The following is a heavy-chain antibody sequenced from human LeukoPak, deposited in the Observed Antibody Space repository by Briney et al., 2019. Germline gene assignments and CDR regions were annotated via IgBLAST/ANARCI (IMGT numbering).Heavy chain of an antibody. V-gene: IGHV3-7*03. CDR2: IKQDGSEK. CDR1: GFTFSSYW. J-gene: IGHJ3*02. Sequence: GGSLRLSCAASGFTFSSYWMSWVRQAPGKGLEWVANIKQDGSEKYYVDSVKGRFTISRDNSKNTLYLQMNSLRAEDTAVYYCAKRNGWYRDAFDIWGQGTMVTVSS. CDR3: AKRNGWYRDAFDI. D-gene: IGHD6-19*01.